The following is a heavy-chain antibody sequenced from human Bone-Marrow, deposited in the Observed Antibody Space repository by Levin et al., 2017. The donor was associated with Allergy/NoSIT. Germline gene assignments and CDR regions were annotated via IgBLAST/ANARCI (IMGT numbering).Heavy chain of an antibody. V-gene: IGHV4-30-2*01. Sequence: SETLSLTCAVSGGSISSGGFSWTWIRQPPGKGLEWIGCIYHSVSTYNNPSLKSRVSMSVDRSKNQFSLNLNSVTAADTAVYYCARARAPYYYYVDVWGKGTTVTVTS. J-gene: IGHJ6*03. CDR2: IYHSVST. CDR1: GGSISSGGFS. CDR3: ARARAPYYYYVDV.